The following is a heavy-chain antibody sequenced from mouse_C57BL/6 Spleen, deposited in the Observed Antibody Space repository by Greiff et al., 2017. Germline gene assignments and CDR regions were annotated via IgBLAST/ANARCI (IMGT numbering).Heavy chain of an antibody. V-gene: IGHV1-82*01. J-gene: IGHJ4*01. CDR1: GYAFSSSW. Sequence: QVQLKESGPELVKPGASVKISCKASGYAFSSSWMNWVKQRPGKGLEWIGRIYPGDGDTNYNGKFEGKATLTADKSSSTAYMQLSSLTSEDSAVYFCARRGSNYMDYWGQGTSVTVSS. CDR3: ARRGSNYMDY. CDR2: IYPGDGDT. D-gene: IGHD2-5*01.